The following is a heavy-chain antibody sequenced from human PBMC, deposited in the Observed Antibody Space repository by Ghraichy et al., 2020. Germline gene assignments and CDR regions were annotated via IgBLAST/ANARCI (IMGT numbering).Heavy chain of an antibody. CDR1: GFTFSIYS. V-gene: IGHV3-21*06. J-gene: IGHJ5*02. D-gene: IGHD5-18*01. CDR2: INANSNSI. Sequence: GGSLRLSCAASGFTFSIYSMVWVRQAPGKGLEWISFINANSNSIYIADSVQGRFTISRDNARNSLYLQMDSLSAEDTAVYYCARHEDTSVVNRWFGPWGQGTLVTVSS. CDR3: ARHEDTSVVNRWFGP.